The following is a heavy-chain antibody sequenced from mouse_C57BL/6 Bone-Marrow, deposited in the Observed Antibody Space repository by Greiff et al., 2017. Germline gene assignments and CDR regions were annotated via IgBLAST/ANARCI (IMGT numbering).Heavy chain of an antibody. CDR1: GYTFTDYY. D-gene: IGHD1-1*01. CDR3: AREKGHYGSSPWDY. CDR2: IFPGSGST. Sequence: QVQLKESGPELVKPGASVKISCKASGYTFTDYYINWVKQRPGQGLEWIGWIFPGSGSTYYNEKFKGKATLTVDKSSSTAYMLLSSLTSEDSAVYFCAREKGHYGSSPWDYWGQGTSVTVSS. V-gene: IGHV1-75*01. J-gene: IGHJ4*01.